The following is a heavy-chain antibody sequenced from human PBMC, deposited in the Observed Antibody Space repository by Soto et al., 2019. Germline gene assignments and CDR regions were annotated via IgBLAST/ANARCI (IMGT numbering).Heavy chain of an antibody. Sequence: GESRKISWKASGYSFTSYWSGWLRQMPGKGLEWMGIIYPGDSDTRYSASSPGQVTISADKSISTAYLQWSSLQASDTAMYYCARERTVVEAKGLDVWGQGTTVNVSS. CDR1: GYSFTSYW. J-gene: IGHJ6*01. CDR3: ARERTVVEAKGLDV. V-gene: IGHV5-51*01. D-gene: IGHD1-1*01. CDR2: IYPGDSDT.